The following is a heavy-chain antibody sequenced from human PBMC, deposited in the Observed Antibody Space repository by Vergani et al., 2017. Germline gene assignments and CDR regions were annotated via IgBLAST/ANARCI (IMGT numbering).Heavy chain of an antibody. Sequence: EVQLVESGGGLVQPGRSLRLSCAASGFTFDDYAMHWVRQAPGKGLEWVSGISWNSGSIGYADYVKGRFTISRDNAKNSLYLQMNSLRAEDTALYYCAKAGSWDQRPHYYYYYYMDVWGKGTTVTVSS. CDR1: GFTFDDYA. J-gene: IGHJ6*03. CDR2: ISWNSGSI. V-gene: IGHV3-9*01. CDR3: AKAGSWDQRPHYYYYYYMDV. D-gene: IGHD6-25*01.